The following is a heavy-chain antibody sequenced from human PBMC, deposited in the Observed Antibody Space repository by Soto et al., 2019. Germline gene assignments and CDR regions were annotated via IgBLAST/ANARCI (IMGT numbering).Heavy chain of an antibody. CDR1: GYTFTSYD. J-gene: IGHJ6*03. V-gene: IGHV1-8*01. CDR3: ARRSTGYYLYYYYYMDV. D-gene: IGHD3-9*01. CDR2: MNPNSGNT. Sequence: ASVKVSCKASGYTFTSYDINWVRQATGQGLEWMGWMNPNSGNTGYAQKFQGRVTMTRNTSISTAYMELSSLRSEDTAVYYCARRSTGYYLYYYYYMDVWGKGTTVTVSS.